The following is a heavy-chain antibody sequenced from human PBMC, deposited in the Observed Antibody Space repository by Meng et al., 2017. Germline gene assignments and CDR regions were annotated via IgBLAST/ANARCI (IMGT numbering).Heavy chain of an antibody. J-gene: IGHJ1*01. CDR3: ARRYCSSTSCYHAEYFQH. CDR2: IVVGSGNT. V-gene: IGHV1-58*01. D-gene: IGHD2-2*01. Sequence: SVKVSCKASGFTFTSSAVQWVRQARGQRLEWIGWIVVGSGNTNYAQKFQGRVTITADKSTSTAYMELSSLRSEDTAVYYCARRYCSSTSCYHAEYFQHWGQGTLVTVSS. CDR1: GFTFTSSA.